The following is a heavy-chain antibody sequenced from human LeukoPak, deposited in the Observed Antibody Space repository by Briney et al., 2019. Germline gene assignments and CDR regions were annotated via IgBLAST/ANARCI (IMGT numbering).Heavy chain of an antibody. CDR3: AREGYSSSVDY. CDR2: IYYSGST. Sequence: PSETLSLTCTVSGGSISSGGYYWSWIRQHPGKGLEWIGYIYYSGSTYYNPSLKSRVTISVDTSKNQFSLKLSSVTAADTAAYYCAREGYSSSVDYWGQGTLVTVSS. V-gene: IGHV4-31*03. J-gene: IGHJ4*02. CDR1: GGSISSGGYY. D-gene: IGHD6-6*01.